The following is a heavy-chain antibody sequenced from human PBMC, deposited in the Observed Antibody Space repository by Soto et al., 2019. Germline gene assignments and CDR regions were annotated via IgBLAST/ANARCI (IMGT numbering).Heavy chain of an antibody. J-gene: IGHJ6*02. CDR2: INHSGSA. V-gene: IGHV4-34*01. CDR1: GGSFSGYY. CDR3: ARGELRFLEWPQRGYYYYGMDV. D-gene: IGHD3-3*01. Sequence: SETLSLTCAVYGGSFSGYYWSWIRQPPGKGLEWIGEINHSGSANYNPSLKSRVTISVDTSKNQFSLKLSSVTAADTAVYYCARGELRFLEWPQRGYYYYGMDVWGQGTLVTVSS.